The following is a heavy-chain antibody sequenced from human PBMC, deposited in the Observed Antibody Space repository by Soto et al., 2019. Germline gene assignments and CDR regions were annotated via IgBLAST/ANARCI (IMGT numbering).Heavy chain of an antibody. CDR3: ARVRRLLWFGELLDSYYGKDV. Sequence: ASVKVSCKASGYTFTGYYMHWVRQAPGQGLEWMGWINPNSGGTNYAQKFQGWVTMTRDTSISTAYMELSRLRSDDTAVYYCARVRRLLWFGELLDSYYGKDVWGQGTTVTVSS. J-gene: IGHJ6*02. D-gene: IGHD3-10*01. V-gene: IGHV1-2*04. CDR2: INPNSGGT. CDR1: GYTFTGYY.